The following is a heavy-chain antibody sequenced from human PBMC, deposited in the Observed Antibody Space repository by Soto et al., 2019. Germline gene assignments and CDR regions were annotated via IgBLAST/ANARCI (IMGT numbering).Heavy chain of an antibody. CDR2: ISGSGGST. J-gene: IGHJ5*02. CDR3: AKDPYDLWTTDSFDP. CDR1: GFTFSSYA. V-gene: IGHV3-23*01. Sequence: GGSLRLSCAASGFTFSSYAMSWVRQAPGKGLEWVSAISGSGGSTYYADSVKGRFTISRDNSKNTLYLQMNSLRAEDTAVYYCAKDPYDLWTTDSFDPWGQGTLVTVSS. D-gene: IGHD3-3*01.